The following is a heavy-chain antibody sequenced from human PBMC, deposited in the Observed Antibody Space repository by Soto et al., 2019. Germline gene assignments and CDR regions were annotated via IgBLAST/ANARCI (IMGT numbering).Heavy chain of an antibody. Sequence: SETLSLTSTVSGGSMSSGDYYWSWIRQPPGKGLEWIGYIYYSGSTYYNPSLKSRVTISVDTSKNQFSLKLSSVTAADTAVYYCASWYYYGSGSYYKGRLGFDYWGQGTLVTVSS. CDR3: ASWYYYGSGSYYKGRLGFDY. CDR1: GGSMSSGDYY. D-gene: IGHD3-10*01. J-gene: IGHJ4*02. CDR2: IYYSGST. V-gene: IGHV4-30-4*01.